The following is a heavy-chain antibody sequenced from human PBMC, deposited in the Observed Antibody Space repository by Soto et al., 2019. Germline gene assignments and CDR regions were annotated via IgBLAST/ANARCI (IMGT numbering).Heavy chain of an antibody. CDR1: GYTFTGYY. J-gene: IGHJ6*02. CDR3: ARGFAVVSAASYYYYYSGMDV. CDR2: INPNSGGT. D-gene: IGHD2-2*01. Sequence: ASVKVSCKASGYTFTGYYMHWVRQAPGQGLEWMGWINPNSGGTNYAQKFQGWVTMTRDTSISTAYMELSRLRSDDTAVYYCARGFAVVSAASYYYYYSGMDVWGQGTTVTVSS. V-gene: IGHV1-2*04.